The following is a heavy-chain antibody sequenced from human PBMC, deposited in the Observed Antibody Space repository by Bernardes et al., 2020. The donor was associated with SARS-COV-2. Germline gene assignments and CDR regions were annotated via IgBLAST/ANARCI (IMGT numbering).Heavy chain of an antibody. J-gene: IGHJ6*04. CDR2: IDYSGTT. V-gene: IGHV4-39*01. Sequence: SETLSLTCIVSGGSIRRTNQFWDWIRQPPGAGLEWIGCIDYSGTTFYNPSLKSRVSISVDTSMTQVSLKLNSVTAADTGVYFCARHADFIGAGITGMDVWGKGTTVTVSP. D-gene: IGHD3-10*01. CDR1: GGSIRRTNQF. CDR3: ARHADFIGAGITGMDV.